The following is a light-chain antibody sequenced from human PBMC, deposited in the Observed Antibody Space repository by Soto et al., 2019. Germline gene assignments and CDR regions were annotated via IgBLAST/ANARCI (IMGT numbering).Light chain of an antibody. CDR1: RSDSNYNF. V-gene: IGLV2-14*01. J-gene: IGLJ2*01. CDR2: EVS. CDR3: SLYTSSHVL. Sequence: QSALTQPASVSGSPGQSITISCTGTRSDSNYNFVSWYQQHPGKTPKLMIYEVSRRPSGVSSRFSGSKSDNTASLTIAGLHAEDEADYSCSLYTSSHVLFGGGTKLTVL.